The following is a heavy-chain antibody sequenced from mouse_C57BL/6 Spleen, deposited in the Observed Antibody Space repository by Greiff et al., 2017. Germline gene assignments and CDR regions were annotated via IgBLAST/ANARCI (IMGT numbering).Heavy chain of an antibody. V-gene: IGHV5-4*01. CDR2: ISDGGSYT. Sequence: EVQLVESGGGLVKPGGSLKLSCAASGFTFSSYAMSWVRQTPEKRLEWVATISDGGSYTYYPDNVKGRFTISRDNAKNNLYLQMSHLKSEDTAMXYCAREVSYYYGIHFDYWGQGTTLTVSS. CDR1: GFTFSSYA. D-gene: IGHD1-1*01. J-gene: IGHJ2*01. CDR3: AREVSYYYGIHFDY.